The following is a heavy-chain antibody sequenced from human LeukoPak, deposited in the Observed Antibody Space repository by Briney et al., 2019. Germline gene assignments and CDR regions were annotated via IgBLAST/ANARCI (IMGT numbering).Heavy chain of an antibody. CDR3: ARRGYYYDSSGYYSYEGRDY. Sequence: GGSLRLSCAASGFTFNTYSMNWVRQAPGKGLEWVSFISSSSSYIDYADSVKGRFTISRDNTKNSLFLQMDNERAEDTAVYYCARRGYYYDSSGYYSYEGRDYWGQGTVVTVSS. J-gene: IGHJ4*02. D-gene: IGHD3-22*01. V-gene: IGHV3-21*01. CDR1: GFTFNTYS. CDR2: ISSSSSYI.